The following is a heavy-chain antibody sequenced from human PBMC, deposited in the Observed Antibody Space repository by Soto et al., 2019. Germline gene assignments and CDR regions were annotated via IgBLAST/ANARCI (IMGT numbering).Heavy chain of an antibody. CDR1: GFTFSSYA. J-gene: IGHJ4*02. CDR2: ISYDGSNK. V-gene: IGHV3-30-3*01. Sequence: GGSLRLSCAASGFTFSSYAMHWVRQAPGKGLEWVAVISYDGSNKYYADSVKGRFTISRDNSKNTLYLQMNSLRAEDTAVYYCARDYRIQLWLPYWGQGTLVTVSS. D-gene: IGHD5-18*01. CDR3: ARDYRIQLWLPY.